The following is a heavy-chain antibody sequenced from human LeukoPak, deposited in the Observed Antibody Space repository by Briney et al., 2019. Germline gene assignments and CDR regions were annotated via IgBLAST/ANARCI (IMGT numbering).Heavy chain of an antibody. CDR1: GYTFTSYD. J-gene: IGHJ4*02. CDR2: MNPSSGNT. CDR3: ARGRAYCGGDCYWKYYFDY. V-gene: IGHV1-8*01. Sequence: ASVKVSCKASGYTFTSYDINWVRQATGQGLEWMGWMNPSSGNTGYAQKFQGRVTMTRNTSISTAYMELSSLRSEDTAVYYCARGRAYCGGDCYWKYYFDYWGQGTLVTVSS. D-gene: IGHD2-21*02.